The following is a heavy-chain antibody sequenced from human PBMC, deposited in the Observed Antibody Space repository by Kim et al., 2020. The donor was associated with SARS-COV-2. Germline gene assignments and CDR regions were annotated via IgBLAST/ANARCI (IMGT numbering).Heavy chain of an antibody. J-gene: IGHJ5*02. V-gene: IGHV1-3*01. D-gene: IGHD3-10*01. Sequence: GNTKYSQKFQGRVTITRDTSASTAYMELSSLRSEDTAVYYCASITRPYTPWGQGTLVTVSS. CDR2: GNT. CDR3: ASITRPYTP.